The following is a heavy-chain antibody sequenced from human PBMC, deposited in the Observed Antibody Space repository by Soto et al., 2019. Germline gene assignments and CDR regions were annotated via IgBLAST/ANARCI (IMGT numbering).Heavy chain of an antibody. CDR1: VFTFSSHA. V-gene: IGHV3-23*01. D-gene: IGHD2-15*01. J-gene: IGHJ5*01. CDR2: INYSDDTT. Sequence: EVQLLESGGGMVQPGGSLRLSCEASVFTFSSHAINWVRQAPGKGLEWVSTINYSDDTTYYTDSVKGRFTISRDNSKNTVYLQMDSLGAEDTAIYFCSKGGNWFASWGQGTLVTVSS. CDR3: SKGGNWFAS.